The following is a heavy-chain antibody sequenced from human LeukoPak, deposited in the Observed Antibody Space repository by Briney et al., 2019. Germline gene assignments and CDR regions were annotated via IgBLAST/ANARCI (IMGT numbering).Heavy chain of an antibody. CDR2: ISAYNGNT. D-gene: IGHD3-3*01. V-gene: IGHV1-18*01. J-gene: IGHJ4*02. CDR3: ARVTRSPKRFLEWLLPDY. Sequence: ASVKVSCKASGYTFTTYGITWVRQAPGQGLEWMGWISAYNGNTNYAQKLQGRVTMTTDTSTSTAYMELRSLRSDDTAVYYRARVTRSPKRFLEWLLPDYWGQGTLVTVSS. CDR1: GYTFTTYG.